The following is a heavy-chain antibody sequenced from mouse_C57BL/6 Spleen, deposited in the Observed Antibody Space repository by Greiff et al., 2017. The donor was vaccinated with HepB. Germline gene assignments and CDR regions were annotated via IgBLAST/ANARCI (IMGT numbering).Heavy chain of an antibody. V-gene: IGHV14-1*01. D-gene: IGHD1-1*01. CDR2: IDPEDGDT. CDR3: TTSGSSYPYAMDY. CDR1: GFNIKDYY. J-gene: IGHJ4*01. Sequence: VQLKQSGAELVRPGASVKLSCTASGFNIKDYYMHWVKQRPEQGLEWIGRIDPEDGDTEYAPKFQGKATMTADTSSNTAYLQLSSLTSEDTAVYYCTTSGSSYPYAMDYWGQGTSVTVSS.